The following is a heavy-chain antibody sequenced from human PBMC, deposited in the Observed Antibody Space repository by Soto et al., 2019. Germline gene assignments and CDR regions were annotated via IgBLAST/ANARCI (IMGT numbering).Heavy chain of an antibody. CDR3: AKGRGFYSDNYFDP. CDR1: GGSISSYY. CDR2: IYTSGST. D-gene: IGHD3-22*01. V-gene: IGHV4-4*07. Sequence: PSETLSLTCTVSGGSISSYYWSWIRQPAGKGLEWIGRIYTSGSTNYNPSLKSRVTMSLDTSKNQFSLSLKSVTAADTAIYYCAKGRGFYSDNYFDPWGQGTQVTVSS. J-gene: IGHJ5*02.